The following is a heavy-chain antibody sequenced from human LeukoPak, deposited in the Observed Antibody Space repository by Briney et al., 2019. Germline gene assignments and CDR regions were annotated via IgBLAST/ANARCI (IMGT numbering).Heavy chain of an antibody. V-gene: IGHV3-23*01. D-gene: IGHD6-19*01. CDR3: AKLAGNFSPYYSYMDV. CDR2: ISASGTIT. CDR1: GFTFSTFA. J-gene: IGHJ6*03. Sequence: GGSLRPSCATSGFTFSTFAFNWVRQAPGKGLEWVSVISASGTITYYADSVKGRFTFSRDNSKNTVFLQMNSLRAEDTAVYYCAKLAGNFSPYYSYMDVWGKGTTVTVSS.